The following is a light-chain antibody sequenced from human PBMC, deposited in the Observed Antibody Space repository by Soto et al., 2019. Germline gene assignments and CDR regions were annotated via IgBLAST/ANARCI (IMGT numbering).Light chain of an antibody. Sequence: ETVMTQSPATLSVSPGERATLSCRASQSVSYNLAWYQQKPGQAPRLLICAASSRATDVPARFSGSGSGTRFTLTISSLQSEDFAVYYCQQYNQWPPLTFGGGTKVDIK. CDR2: AAS. J-gene: IGKJ4*01. V-gene: IGKV3D-15*01. CDR3: QQYNQWPPLT. CDR1: QSVSYN.